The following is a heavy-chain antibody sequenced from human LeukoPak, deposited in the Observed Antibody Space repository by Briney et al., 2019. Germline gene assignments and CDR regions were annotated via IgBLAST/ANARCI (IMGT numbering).Heavy chain of an antibody. Sequence: GSLRLSCAASGFTFSNARMNWVRQAPGKGLEWVGRIKSKTDGGTTDYAAPVKGRFTISRDGSKNTLYLQMNSLKTEDTAVYYCTTGDIVGATSPFDYWGQGTLVTVSS. CDR1: GFTFSNAR. D-gene: IGHD1-26*01. J-gene: IGHJ4*02. CDR3: TTGDIVGATSPFDY. V-gene: IGHV3-15*07. CDR2: IKSKTDGGTT.